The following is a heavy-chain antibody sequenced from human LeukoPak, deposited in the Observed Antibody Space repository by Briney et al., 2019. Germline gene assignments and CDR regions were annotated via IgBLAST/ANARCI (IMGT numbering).Heavy chain of an antibody. CDR1: GGSISSYY. J-gene: IGHJ4*02. V-gene: IGHV4-59*01. CDR2: IYYSGST. CDR3: ARDLDSSGRYGY. D-gene: IGHD6-19*01. Sequence: KPSETLSLTCTVSGGSISSYYWSWIRQPPGKGLEWIGYIYYSGSTNYNPSLKSRVTISVDTSKNQFSLKLSSVTAADTAVYYCARDLDSSGRYGYWGQGTLVTVSS.